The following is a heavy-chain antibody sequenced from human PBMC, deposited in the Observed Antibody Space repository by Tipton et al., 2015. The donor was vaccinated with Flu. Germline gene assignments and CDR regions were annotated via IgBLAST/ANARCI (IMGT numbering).Heavy chain of an antibody. CDR2: IDGSGTTI. J-gene: IGHJ6*02. Sequence: SLRLSCAASEFTFSTYEMSWVRQAPGKGLEWVSYIDGSGTTIYYAESVKGRFTISRDNAKNSLSLQMNSLRAEDTAVYYCAREFPYNSGWYPPRMDVWGQGTTVTVSS. V-gene: IGHV3-48*03. D-gene: IGHD6-19*01. CDR1: EFTFSTYE. CDR3: AREFPYNSGWYPPRMDV.